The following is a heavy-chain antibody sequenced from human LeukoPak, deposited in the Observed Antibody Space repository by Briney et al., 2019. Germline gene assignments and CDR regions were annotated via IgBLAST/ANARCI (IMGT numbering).Heavy chain of an antibody. Sequence: PGGSLRLSCAASGFAFRNYSMNWVRQAPGKGLEWVSSISSGGAYIYYAESLKGRFTISRDNAKNLLHLQMNSLRVEDTAVCYCARPLRAPDYLDVWGQGTTVTVSS. CDR3: ARPLRAPDYLDV. D-gene: IGHD4/OR15-4a*01. V-gene: IGHV3-21*01. CDR1: GFAFRNYS. CDR2: ISSGGAYI. J-gene: IGHJ6*02.